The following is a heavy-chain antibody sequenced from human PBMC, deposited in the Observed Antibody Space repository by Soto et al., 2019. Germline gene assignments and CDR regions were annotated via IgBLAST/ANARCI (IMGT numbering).Heavy chain of an antibody. V-gene: IGHV1-69*06. CDR1: GSRFSNYV. CDR3: ARSRYTGTYSGRFLDY. CDR2: IIPIFNST. D-gene: IGHD1-26*01. J-gene: IGHJ4*02. Sequence: GASVKVSCKVSGSRFSNYVISWVRQAPGHGLEWLGRIIPIFNSTKYAQNFQGRVTITADKSTSTASLELNSLRAEDTAMYFCARSRYTGTYSGRFLDYWGQGSLVTVSS.